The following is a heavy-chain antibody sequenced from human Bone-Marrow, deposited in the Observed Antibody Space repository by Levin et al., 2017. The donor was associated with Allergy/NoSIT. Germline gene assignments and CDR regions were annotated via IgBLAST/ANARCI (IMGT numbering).Heavy chain of an antibody. V-gene: IGHV4-34*01. CDR2: INDDGSA. D-gene: IGHD2-8*02. Sequence: GSLRLSCAVYAGSFSDYFWTWVRQSPRKGLEWIGEINDDGSATYNPSLKRRVTISIDKSKNHLSLKLKSVTAADTAVYYCARGGLGYCTSVNCRGGTYYYYYHIDVWGKGTSVTVSS. CDR1: AGSFSDYF. J-gene: IGHJ6*03. CDR3: ARGGLGYCTSVNCRGGTYYYYYHIDV.